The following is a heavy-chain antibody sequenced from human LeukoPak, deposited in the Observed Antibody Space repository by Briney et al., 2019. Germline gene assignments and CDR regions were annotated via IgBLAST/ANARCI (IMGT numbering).Heavy chain of an antibody. CDR1: GGSISSYY. J-gene: IGHJ5*02. Sequence: PSETLSLTCTVSGGSISSYYWSWIRRPPGKGLEWIGYIYTSGSTNNNPSLTSRVTISVDTSKNQFSLKLSSVTAADTAVYYCARHSSRSPVLRFLEWPHNWFDPCGQGTLVTVSS. CDR3: ARHSSRSPVLRFLEWPHNWFDP. CDR2: IYTSGST. V-gene: IGHV4-4*09. D-gene: IGHD3-3*01.